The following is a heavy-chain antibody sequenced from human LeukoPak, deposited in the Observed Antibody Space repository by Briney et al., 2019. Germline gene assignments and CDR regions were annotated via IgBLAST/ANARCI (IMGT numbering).Heavy chain of an antibody. J-gene: IGHJ4*02. CDR1: GFTFSSYA. Sequence: GGSLRLSCAASGFTFSSYAMHWVRQAPGKGLEWVAVISYDGSNKYYADSVKGRFTISRDNSKNTLYLQMNSLRAEDTAVYYCARDILNVYYYDSSGYSAMGYGGQGTLVTVSS. D-gene: IGHD3-22*01. V-gene: IGHV3-30*04. CDR3: ARDILNVYYYDSSGYSAMGY. CDR2: ISYDGSNK.